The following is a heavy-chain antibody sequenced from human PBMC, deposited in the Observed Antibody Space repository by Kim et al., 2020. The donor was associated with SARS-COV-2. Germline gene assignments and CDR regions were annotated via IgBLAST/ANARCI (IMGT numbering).Heavy chain of an antibody. Sequence: GESLKISCKGSGYSFTSYWISWVRQMPGKGLEWMGRIDPSDSYTNYSPSFQGHVTISADKSISTAYLQWSSLKASDTAMYYCARLGYSSGWSAPDWFDPWGQGTLVTVSS. CDR3: ARLGYSSGWSAPDWFDP. D-gene: IGHD6-19*01. CDR2: IDPSDSYT. J-gene: IGHJ5*02. V-gene: IGHV5-10-1*01. CDR1: GYSFTSYW.